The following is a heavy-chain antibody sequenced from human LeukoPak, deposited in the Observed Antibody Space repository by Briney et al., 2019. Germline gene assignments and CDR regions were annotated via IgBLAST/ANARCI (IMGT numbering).Heavy chain of an antibody. D-gene: IGHD3/OR15-3a*01. CDR2: ISSGSSPI. V-gene: IGHV3-48*04. J-gene: IGHJ5*02. CDR3: TYLRTPYYNAQWLDP. Sequence: GGSLRLSCAVSGFTFRTYSMNWVRQAPGKGLEWLSYISSGSSPISYADSVKGRFTISRDDAHNLVFLQMNSLRPDDTAVYYCTYLRTPYYNAQWLDPWGQGALVTVSS. CDR1: GFTFRTYS.